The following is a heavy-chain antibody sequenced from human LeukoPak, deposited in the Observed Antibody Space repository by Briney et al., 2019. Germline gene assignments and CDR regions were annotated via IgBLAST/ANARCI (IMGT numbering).Heavy chain of an antibody. J-gene: IGHJ3*02. CDR2: IDWDDDK. Sequence: SGPTLVNPTQTLTLTCTFSGFSLSTSGMCVSWIRQPPGKALEWLARIDWDDDKYYSTSLKTRLTISKDTSKNQVVLTMTNMDPVDTATYYCARILHGGIAVAGIDAFDIWGQGTMVTVSS. CDR1: GFSLSTSGMC. V-gene: IGHV2-70*11. CDR3: ARILHGGIAVAGIDAFDI. D-gene: IGHD6-19*01.